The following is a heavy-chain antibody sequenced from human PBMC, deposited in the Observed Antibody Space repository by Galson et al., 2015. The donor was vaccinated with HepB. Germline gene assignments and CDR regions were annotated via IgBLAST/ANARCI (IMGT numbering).Heavy chain of an antibody. CDR3: ARARTSSSSYFYYYLNV. CDR2: IYSSGST. V-gene: IGHV4-30-4*01. J-gene: IGHJ6*03. D-gene: IGHD6-6*01. Sequence: TLSLTCTVSGGSISSGDYYWSWIRQSPGKGLEWIGYIYSSGSTHYNPSLKSRVTISPDTSKNQFSLRLSSVTAADTAVYYCARARTSSSSYFYYYLNVWGKVTTVTVTS. CDR1: GGSISSGDYY.